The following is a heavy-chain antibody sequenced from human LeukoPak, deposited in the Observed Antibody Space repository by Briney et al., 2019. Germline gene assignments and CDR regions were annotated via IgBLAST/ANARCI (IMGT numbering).Heavy chain of an antibody. V-gene: IGHV1-69*05. Sequence: SVKVSCKASGGTFSSYAISWVRQAPGQGLEWMGGIIPIFGTANYAQKFQGRVMITTDESTSTAYMELSSLRSEDTAVYYCARDRGPKGYGSGSYYNGVYYYYYMDVWGKGTTVTVSS. CDR1: GGTFSSYA. CDR3: ARDRGPKGYGSGSYYNGVYYYYYMDV. D-gene: IGHD3-10*01. J-gene: IGHJ6*03. CDR2: IIPIFGTA.